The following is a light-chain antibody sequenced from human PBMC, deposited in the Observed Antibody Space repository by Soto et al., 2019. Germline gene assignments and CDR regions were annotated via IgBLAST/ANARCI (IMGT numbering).Light chain of an antibody. CDR1: QSLLHTNGITY. V-gene: IGKV2-28*01. CDR3: MQAKHYPRT. Sequence: THPAFPLTIPPGEPSSMSSGASQSLLHTNGITYLRWYQQKPGQAPQRLIYSGSHLACGVPYRFSGSGSGTEYTLRISRVEAEDFGIYYCMQAKHYPRTFGQGTKVDIK. CDR2: SGS. J-gene: IGKJ1*01.